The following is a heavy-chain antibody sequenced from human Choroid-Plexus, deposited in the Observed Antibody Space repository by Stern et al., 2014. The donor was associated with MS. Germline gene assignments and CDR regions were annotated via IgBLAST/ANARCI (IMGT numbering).Heavy chain of an antibody. CDR2: VSYDGSNK. CDR3: AKDRQYLTYFFDH. V-gene: IGHV3-30*18. D-gene: IGHD2/OR15-2a*01. CDR1: GFTFGSCA. J-gene: IGHJ5*02. Sequence: APLVESGGGVVQPGRPLRLSCVASGFTFGSCAMHWVRQAPGKGREWVAGVSYDGSNKYYADSVKGRFTISRDNSQNTLYMQMSSLRPEDTAVYYCAKDRQYLTYFFDHWGQGSLVTVSS.